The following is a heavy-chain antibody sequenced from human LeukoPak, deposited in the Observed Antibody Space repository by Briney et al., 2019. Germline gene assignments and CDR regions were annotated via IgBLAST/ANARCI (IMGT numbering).Heavy chain of an antibody. CDR1: GYTFTSYG. CDR3: AREASAAAAPPPYYYYGMDA. V-gene: IGHV1-18*01. J-gene: IGHJ6*02. CDR2: ISAYNGNT. Sequence: GASVKVSCKASGYTFTSYGISWVRQAPGQGLEWMGWISAYNGNTNYAQKLQGRVTMTTDTSTSTAYMELRSLRSDDTAVYYCAREASAAAAPPPYYYYGMDAWGQGTTVTVSS. D-gene: IGHD6-13*01.